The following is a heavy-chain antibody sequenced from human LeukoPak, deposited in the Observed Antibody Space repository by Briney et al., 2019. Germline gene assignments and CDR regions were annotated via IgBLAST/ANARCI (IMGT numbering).Heavy chain of an antibody. CDR2: IYSGGST. J-gene: IGHJ4*02. Sequence: GGSLRLSCAASGFTVSSNYMTWVRQAPGKGLEWVSIIYSGGSTSYADPVKGRFTISRDNSKNTLYLQMNSLRAEDTAVYYCARDVVGATYFDWGQGTLVTVSS. V-gene: IGHV3-53*01. CDR3: ARDVVGATYFD. D-gene: IGHD1-26*01. CDR1: GFTVSSNY.